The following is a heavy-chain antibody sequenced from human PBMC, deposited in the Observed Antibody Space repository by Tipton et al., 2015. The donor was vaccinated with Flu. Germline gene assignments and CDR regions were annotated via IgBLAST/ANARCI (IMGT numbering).Heavy chain of an antibody. D-gene: IGHD2-21*02. J-gene: IGHJ4*02. V-gene: IGHV5-51*01. CDR1: GYNFAKHW. CDR2: IYPGDSDI. Sequence: EVQLVQSGAEVKKPGESLKISCKASGYNFAKHWIGWVRQRPGKGLEWIGIIYPGDSDIIYSPSFQGHVTISADAPITSAYLQWSSLKASDTAIYYCARREGGGDNSLDYWGQGTRVTVSS. CDR3: ARREGGGDNSLDY.